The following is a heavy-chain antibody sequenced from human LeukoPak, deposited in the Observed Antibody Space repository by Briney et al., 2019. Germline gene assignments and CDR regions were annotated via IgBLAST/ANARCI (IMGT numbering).Heavy chain of an antibody. D-gene: IGHD5-18*01. Sequence: GGSLRLSCAASGFTFSDYYMSWIRQAPGKVLEWVSYISSSGSTIYYADSVKGRFTISRDNAKNSLYLQMNSLRAEDTAVYYCARRWLQQGYYYGMDVWGQGTTVTVSS. CDR2: ISSSGSTI. J-gene: IGHJ6*02. CDR1: GFTFSDYY. V-gene: IGHV3-11*01. CDR3: ARRWLQQGYYYGMDV.